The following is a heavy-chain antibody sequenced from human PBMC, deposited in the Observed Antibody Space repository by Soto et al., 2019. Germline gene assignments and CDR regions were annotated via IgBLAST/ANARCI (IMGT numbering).Heavy chain of an antibody. Sequence: QVQLQESGPGLVKPSQTLSLTCSVSGESISSGGYYWSWIRHHPGKGLEWIGYIYDSESAYYNPSLKSRVTISMDTSKNHFAMRLSSVTAADTAVYYCARAPSSPSAADYWGQGTLATVSS. CDR2: IYDSESA. CDR3: ARAPSSPSAADY. CDR1: GESISSGGYY. D-gene: IGHD6-6*01. V-gene: IGHV4-31*03. J-gene: IGHJ4*02.